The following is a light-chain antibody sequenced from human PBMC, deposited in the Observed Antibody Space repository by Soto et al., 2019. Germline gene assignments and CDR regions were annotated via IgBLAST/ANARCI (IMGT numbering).Light chain of an antibody. CDR3: SSYVTSSTLGV. Sequence: QSVLTQPASVSGSPGQSFTISCTGPSSDIGGYNYVSWYHQHPGKAPKLLIYGVTHRPSGVSNLFSGSKSGNTASLTISALQAEDETEYYCSSYVTSSTLGVFGTGTKVTVL. J-gene: IGLJ1*01. CDR2: GVT. V-gene: IGLV2-14*01. CDR1: SSDIGGYNY.